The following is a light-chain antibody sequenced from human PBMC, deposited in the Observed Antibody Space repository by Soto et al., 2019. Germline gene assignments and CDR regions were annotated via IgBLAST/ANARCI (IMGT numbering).Light chain of an antibody. CDR2: GAS. CDR3: QQYGSSPT. J-gene: IGKJ5*01. V-gene: IGKV3-20*01. Sequence: EIVLTQSPATLSLSPGERATLSCRASQSVSSYLAWYQQKPGQAPRLLIYGASSRATGIPDRFSGSGSGTDFTLTISRLEPEDFAVYHCQQYGSSPTFGQGTRLEIK. CDR1: QSVSSY.